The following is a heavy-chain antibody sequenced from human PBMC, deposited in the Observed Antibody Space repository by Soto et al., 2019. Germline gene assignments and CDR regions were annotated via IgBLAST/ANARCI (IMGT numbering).Heavy chain of an antibody. Sequence: QVQLVESGGGVVQPGRSLRLSCAASGFTFSSYGMHWVRQAPGKGLEWVAVISYDGSNKYYADSVKGRFTISRDNSKNTLYLQMNSLRAEDTAVYYCAKEDYGDSRPPNYWGQGTLVTVSS. J-gene: IGHJ4*02. CDR1: GFTFSSYG. D-gene: IGHD4-17*01. CDR2: ISYDGSNK. V-gene: IGHV3-30*18. CDR3: AKEDYGDSRPPNY.